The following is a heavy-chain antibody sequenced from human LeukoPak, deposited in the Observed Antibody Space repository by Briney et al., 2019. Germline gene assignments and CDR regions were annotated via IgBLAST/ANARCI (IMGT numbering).Heavy chain of an antibody. J-gene: IGHJ3*02. D-gene: IGHD3-10*01. Sequence: GGSLRLFCSASGFTFSSSAMHWVRQAPGKGLEYVSAISSNGDNTYYADSVKGRFTISRDNSKNTLYLQMSSLRADDTAVYYCVKGTYYYGSGSSFHIWGQGTMVTVSS. CDR1: GFTFSSSA. V-gene: IGHV3-64D*06. CDR2: ISSNGDNT. CDR3: VKGTYYYGSGSSFHI.